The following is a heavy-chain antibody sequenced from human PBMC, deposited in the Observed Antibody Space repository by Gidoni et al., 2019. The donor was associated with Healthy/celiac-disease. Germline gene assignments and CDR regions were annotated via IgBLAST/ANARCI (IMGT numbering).Heavy chain of an antibody. J-gene: IGHJ5*02. CDR3: ARGGIYCSSTSCYTGWFDP. Sequence: QVQLQQWGAGLLKPSETLSLTCAVYGGSFSGYYWSWIRQPPGKGLEWIGEINHSGSTNYNPSLKSRVTISVDTSKNQFSLKLSSVTAADTAVYYCARGGIYCSSTSCYTGWFDPWGQGTLVTVSS. CDR1: GGSFSGYY. V-gene: IGHV4-34*01. CDR2: INHSGST. D-gene: IGHD2-2*02.